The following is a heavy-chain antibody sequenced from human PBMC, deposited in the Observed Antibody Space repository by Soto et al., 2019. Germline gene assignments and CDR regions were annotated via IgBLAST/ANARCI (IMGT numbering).Heavy chain of an antibody. Sequence: GGSLRLSCAASGFTFSSYAMSWVRQAPGKGLEWVSAISASGGITYYADSVKGRFTISRDNSKNTLYLQMNSLRVDDTAVYYCVKDGSGYDERVYYFDYWGRGTLVTVSS. J-gene: IGHJ4*02. CDR2: ISASGGIT. V-gene: IGHV3-23*01. CDR3: VKDGSGYDERVYYFDY. D-gene: IGHD5-12*01. CDR1: GFTFSSYA.